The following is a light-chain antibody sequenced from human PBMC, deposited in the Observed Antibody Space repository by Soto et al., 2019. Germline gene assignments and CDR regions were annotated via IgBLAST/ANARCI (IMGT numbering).Light chain of an antibody. CDR2: SND. V-gene: IGLV1-44*01. Sequence: QSVLTQPPSASGTPGQRVTISCSGSSSNIGINVLSWYQQLPGAAPKLLIYSNDQRPSGVPDRFSGSKSGTSASLAISGLQSEDEADYYCAAWDDSLNGYVFGPGTKLTVL. CDR1: SSNIGINV. CDR3: AAWDDSLNGYV. J-gene: IGLJ1*01.